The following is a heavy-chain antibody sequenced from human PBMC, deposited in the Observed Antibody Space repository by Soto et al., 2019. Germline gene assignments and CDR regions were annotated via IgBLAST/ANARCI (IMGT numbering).Heavy chain of an antibody. J-gene: IGHJ6*03. Sequence: SQTLSLTCAISGDSVSSKSAAWNWIRQSPSRGLEWLGRTYYRSKWYNDYAVSVKSRITINPDTSKNQFSLQLNSVTPEDTAVYYCARVYDFWSGPSPHSYYMDVWGKGTTVTVSS. D-gene: IGHD3-3*01. CDR2: TYYRSKWYN. V-gene: IGHV6-1*01. CDR1: GDSVSSKSAA. CDR3: ARVYDFWSGPSPHSYYMDV.